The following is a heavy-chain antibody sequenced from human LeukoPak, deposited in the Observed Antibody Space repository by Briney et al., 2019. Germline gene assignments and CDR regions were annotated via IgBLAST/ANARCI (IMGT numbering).Heavy chain of an antibody. J-gene: IGHJ4*02. Sequence: GGSLRLSCAASGFTFSSYEMNWVRQAPGKGLEWVSYINSGGSTLYYAGSVKGWFTISRDNSKNTLYLIMNSLRADDTAVYSCAKALLRYFDWHFDYWGQGTLVTVSS. CDR3: AKALLRYFDWHFDY. CDR1: GFTFSSYE. V-gene: IGHV3-48*03. CDR2: INSGGSTL. D-gene: IGHD3-9*01.